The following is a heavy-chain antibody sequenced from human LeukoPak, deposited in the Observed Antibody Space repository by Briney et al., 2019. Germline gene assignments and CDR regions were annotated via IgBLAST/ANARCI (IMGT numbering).Heavy chain of an antibody. CDR3: VKDGDDSGWNYFDY. V-gene: IGHV3-30*18. Sequence: GRSLRLSCAAYGFPFSNHGMHWVRQAPGKGLEWVAVISYDGRNKYYADSVKGRFTISRDNSQNTLSLQMNSLRAEDTAVYYCVKDGDDSGWNYFDYWGQGTLVTVSS. CDR1: GFPFSNHG. CDR2: ISYDGRNK. D-gene: IGHD6-19*01. J-gene: IGHJ4*02.